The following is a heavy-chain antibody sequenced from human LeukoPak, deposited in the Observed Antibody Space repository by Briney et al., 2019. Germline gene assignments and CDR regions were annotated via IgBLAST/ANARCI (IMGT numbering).Heavy chain of an antibody. CDR1: RFTFSTYE. CDR3: GSPQYYLGY. J-gene: IGHJ4*02. CDR2: ISSSGSTT. Sequence: GGSLRLSCAASRFTFSTYEMKWVRQAPGKGLEWVSHISSSGSTTYYADSVKGRFTISRDNAKNSLYLQMNSLRAADTAVYYCGSPQYYLGYWGQGALVT. V-gene: IGHV3-48*03. D-gene: IGHD5-24*01.